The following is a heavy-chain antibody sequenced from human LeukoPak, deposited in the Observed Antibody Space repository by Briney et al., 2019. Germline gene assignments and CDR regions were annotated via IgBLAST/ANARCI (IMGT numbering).Heavy chain of an antibody. CDR3: AARITIFGVPPGY. V-gene: IGHV3-21*01. D-gene: IGHD3-3*01. CDR1: GFTFSSYS. J-gene: IGHJ4*02. CDR2: ISSSSSYI. Sequence: PGGSLRLSCAASGFTFSSYSMNWVRQAPGKGLEWVSSISSSSSYIYYADSVKGRFTISRDNAKNSPYLQMNSLRAEDTAVYYCAARITIFGVPPGYWGQGTLVTVSS.